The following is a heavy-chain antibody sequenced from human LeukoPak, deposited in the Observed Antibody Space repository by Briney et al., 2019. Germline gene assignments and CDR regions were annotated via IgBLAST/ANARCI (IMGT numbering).Heavy chain of an antibody. CDR3: ARVLGALAFRTFDY. CDR2: INPNSGGT. D-gene: IGHD2/OR15-2a*01. Sequence: ASVKVSCKASGYTFTGYYIHWVRQAPGQGLEWMGWINPNSGGTNYAQKFQGRVTMTRDTSTSTVYMELSSLRSEDTAVYYCARVLGALAFRTFDYWGQGTLVTVSS. CDR1: GYTFTGYY. J-gene: IGHJ4*02. V-gene: IGHV1-2*02.